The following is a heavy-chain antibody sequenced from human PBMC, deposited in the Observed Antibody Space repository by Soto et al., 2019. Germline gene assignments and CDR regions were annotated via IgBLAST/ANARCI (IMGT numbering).Heavy chain of an antibody. D-gene: IGHD5-18*01. Sequence: SETLSLTCTVSGGSVSSSSYYWGWIRQPPGKGLEWIGSIYYSGSTYYNPSLKSRVTISVDTSKNQFSLKLSSVTAADTAVYYCARADTAMVIDYWGQGTLVTVSS. CDR2: IYYSGST. CDR1: GGSVSSSSYY. V-gene: IGHV4-39*01. J-gene: IGHJ4*02. CDR3: ARADTAMVIDY.